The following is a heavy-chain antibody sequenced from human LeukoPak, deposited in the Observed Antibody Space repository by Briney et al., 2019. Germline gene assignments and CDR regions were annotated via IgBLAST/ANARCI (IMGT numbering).Heavy chain of an antibody. CDR2: IRYDGSNY. D-gene: IGHD3-16*01. Sequence: GRSLRLSCAASGFTFSNYGIHWVRQAPGKGLEWVAVIRYDGSNYYSGDSVKGRFTISRDNSKKTLYLQMNSLIPEDTAVYYCAREVITFGYKYGMDVWGQGTTVTVSS. CDR3: AREVITFGYKYGMDV. J-gene: IGHJ6*02. CDR1: GFTFSNYG. V-gene: IGHV3-30*03.